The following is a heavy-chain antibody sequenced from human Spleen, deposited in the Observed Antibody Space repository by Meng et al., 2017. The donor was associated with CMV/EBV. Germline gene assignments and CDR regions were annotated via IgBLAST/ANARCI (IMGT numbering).Heavy chain of an antibody. Sequence: GGSLRLSCATSGFTFSSFGMHWVRQAPGKGLEWVALIWYDGTNKYYADSVKGRFTISRDNSKNTLYLQMNSLRAEDTAVYYCAKDLEEEWEFLFDYWGQGTLVTVSS. CDR2: IWYDGTNK. CDR3: AKDLEEEWEFLFDY. CDR1: GFTFSSFG. J-gene: IGHJ4*02. V-gene: IGHV3-33*06. D-gene: IGHD1-26*01.